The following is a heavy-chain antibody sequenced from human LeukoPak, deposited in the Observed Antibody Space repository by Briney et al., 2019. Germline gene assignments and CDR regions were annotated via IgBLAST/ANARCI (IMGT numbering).Heavy chain of an antibody. CDR3: ARDEGYSYGYNWFDP. Sequence: SVKVSCRASGGTFSSYAISWVRQAPGQGLEWMGRIIPILGIANYAQKFQGRVTITADKSTSTAYMELSSLRSEDTAVYYCARDEGYSYGYNWFDPWGQGTLVTVSS. D-gene: IGHD5-18*01. J-gene: IGHJ5*02. CDR2: IIPILGIA. V-gene: IGHV1-69*04. CDR1: GGTFSSYA.